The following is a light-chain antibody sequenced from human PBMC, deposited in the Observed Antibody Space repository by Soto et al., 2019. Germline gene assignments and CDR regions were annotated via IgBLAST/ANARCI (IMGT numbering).Light chain of an antibody. V-gene: IGKV1-5*01. J-gene: IGKJ1*01. CDR3: QQYNSYSPWT. CDR1: QSISSW. Sequence: DIQITHSRSTLSASVGDRVTITCRGSQSISSWLAWYQQKPGKAPKLLIYDASSLESGVPSRFSGSGSGTEFTLTISSLQPDDFATYYCQQYNSYSPWTLGQGTKVDIK. CDR2: DAS.